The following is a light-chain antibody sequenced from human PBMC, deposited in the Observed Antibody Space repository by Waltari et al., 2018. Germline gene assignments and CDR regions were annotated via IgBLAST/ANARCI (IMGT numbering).Light chain of an antibody. J-gene: IGKJ1*01. CDR1: QSVSSY. CDR2: DTP. V-gene: IGKV3-11*01. CDR3: QQRSHWRT. Sequence: IMLTQSPATLSLSPGERATLSCRTSQSVSSYLAWFQQKPGQAPRLLLYDTPNRATGLPARFSGSGSGTDFTLTISSLEPEDSAVYYCQQRSHWRTFGQGTKVEIK.